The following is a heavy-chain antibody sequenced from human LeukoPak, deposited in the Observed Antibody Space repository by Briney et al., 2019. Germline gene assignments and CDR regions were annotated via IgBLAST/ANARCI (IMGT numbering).Heavy chain of an antibody. V-gene: IGHV1-2*02. J-gene: IGHJ4*02. Sequence: ASVKVSCKASGYSFTGYYMHWVRQAPGQGLEWMGWINPNSGGTNYAQKFQGRVTMTRDTSISTAYMELRSLRSDDTAVYYCARARYTAMSQGDYWGQGTLVTVSS. CDR1: GYSFTGYY. CDR3: ARARYTAMSQGDY. CDR2: INPNSGGT. D-gene: IGHD5-18*01.